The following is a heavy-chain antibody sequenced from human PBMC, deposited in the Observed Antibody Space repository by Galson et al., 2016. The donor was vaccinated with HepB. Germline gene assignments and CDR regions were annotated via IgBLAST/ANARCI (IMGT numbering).Heavy chain of an antibody. D-gene: IGHD2-2*01. J-gene: IGHJ5*02. CDR3: AKAAQYCSSSSCRNWFDP. Sequence: SLRLSCAASGFTFGDYAMHWVRQAPGKGLEWVSGISWNSGNTGYVDSVKGRFTISRDNPKNSLYLQMNSLRAEDTALHYCAKAAQYCSSSSCRNWFDPWGQGTLVTVSS. CDR1: GFTFGDYA. V-gene: IGHV3-9*01. CDR2: ISWNSGNT.